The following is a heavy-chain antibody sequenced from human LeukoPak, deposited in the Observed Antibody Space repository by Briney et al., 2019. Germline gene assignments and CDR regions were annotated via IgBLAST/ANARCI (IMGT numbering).Heavy chain of an antibody. Sequence: PGRSLRLSCAASEFTFRKYAMHWVRQAPGKGLEWVAVISYDGSSKYYADSVKGRFTISRDNSKNTLYLQINTLRREDTAMYYCARAVRWSQLEGPDHWGQGTLVTVSS. CDR3: ARAVRWSQLEGPDH. J-gene: IGHJ4*02. CDR2: ISYDGSSK. D-gene: IGHD5-24*01. V-gene: IGHV3-30-3*01. CDR1: EFTFRKYA.